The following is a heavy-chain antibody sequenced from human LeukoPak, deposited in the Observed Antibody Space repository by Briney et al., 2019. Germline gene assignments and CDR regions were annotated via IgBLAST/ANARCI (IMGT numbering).Heavy chain of an antibody. CDR3: ARDAPKYSSGWCLGY. CDR1: GFTFSSYG. J-gene: IGHJ4*02. CDR2: IWYDGSNK. D-gene: IGHD6-19*01. V-gene: IGHV3-33*01. Sequence: GRSLRLSWAASGFTFSSYGMHWVRQAPDKGLEWVAVIWYDGSNKYYADSVKGRFTISRDNSKNTLYLQMNSLRAEDTAVYYCARDAPKYSSGWCLGYWGQGTLVTVSS.